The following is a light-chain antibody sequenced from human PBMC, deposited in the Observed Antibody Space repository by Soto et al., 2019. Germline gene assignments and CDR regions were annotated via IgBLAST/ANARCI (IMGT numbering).Light chain of an antibody. Sequence: DIQMTQSPSSLSASVGDRVTITCRASQSISFYLNWYQQKPGKAPKLLIYAASTLQSGVPSRFSGSGSGTDFTLTISSLQPEDFAIYYCQQSYSTLGITFGPGTKVDIK. CDR3: QQSYSTLGIT. CDR2: AAS. V-gene: IGKV1-39*01. CDR1: QSISFY. J-gene: IGKJ3*01.